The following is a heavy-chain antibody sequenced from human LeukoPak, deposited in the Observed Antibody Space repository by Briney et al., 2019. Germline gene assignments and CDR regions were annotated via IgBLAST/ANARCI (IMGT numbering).Heavy chain of an antibody. CDR1: GGSISSYY. V-gene: IGHV4-59*01. J-gene: IGHJ2*01. D-gene: IGHD3-22*01. Sequence: SETLSLTCTVSGGSISSYYWSWIRQPPGKGLEWIGYIYCSGTTNYNPSLKSRVTISVDTSKNQFSLKLSSVTAADTAVYYCARGGEGYYDSSGYPYWYFDLWGRGTLVTVSS. CDR2: IYCSGTT. CDR3: ARGGEGYYDSSGYPYWYFDL.